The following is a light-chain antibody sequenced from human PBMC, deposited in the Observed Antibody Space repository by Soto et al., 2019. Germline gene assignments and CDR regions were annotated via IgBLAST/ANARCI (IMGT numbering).Light chain of an antibody. CDR3: QQYGSSPGT. Sequence: EVVLTQSPGTLSLSPGERATLSCRASHSVSSSYLAWYQQKPGQAPRLLIYGASSRATGIPDRFSGSGSGTDFTLTISRMEPEDVAVYYCQQYGSSPGTFGQGTKVEIK. CDR2: GAS. CDR1: HSVSSSY. J-gene: IGKJ1*01. V-gene: IGKV3-20*01.